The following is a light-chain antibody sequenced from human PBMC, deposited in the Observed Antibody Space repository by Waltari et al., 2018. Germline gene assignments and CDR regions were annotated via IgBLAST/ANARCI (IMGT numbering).Light chain of an antibody. CDR2: EVT. CDR3: CSFATLSSLV. V-gene: IGLV2-23*02. J-gene: IGLJ3*02. CDR1: SSDVGGYNL. Sequence: QSALTQPASVSGSPGQSITTPCTGPSSDVGGYNLVPWYQQHPGKAPKLLIYEVTKRPSGVSNRFSGSKSANTASLTISGLQADDEAFYHCCSFATLSSLVFGGGTKVTVL.